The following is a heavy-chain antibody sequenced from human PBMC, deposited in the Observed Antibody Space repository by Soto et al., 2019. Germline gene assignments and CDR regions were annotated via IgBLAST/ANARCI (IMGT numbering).Heavy chain of an antibody. CDR1: GLTFNSHA. V-gene: IGHV3-23*01. CDR2: VSPSGDDT. D-gene: IGHD6-6*01. CDR3: AKDQLPEPYYYYYGMEV. J-gene: IGHJ6*02. Sequence: PGGSLRLSCAASGLTFNSHAMSLVRQAPGKGLDWVSAVSPSGDDTYYADSVKGRFTISRDNSKKTLYLQMNSLRAEETAVYYCAKDQLPEPYYYYYGMEVWGQGTKVTVSS.